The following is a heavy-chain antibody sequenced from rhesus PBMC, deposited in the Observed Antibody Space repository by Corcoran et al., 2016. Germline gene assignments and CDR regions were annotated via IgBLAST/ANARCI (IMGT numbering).Heavy chain of an antibody. Sequence: QVQLQESGPGLVKPSEILSLTCAVSGASISSYWWNWIRQPPGKGLEWIGEIDGNTGRTNYNPSLKSRVTISKDASKNQFSLKLTSVTAADTAVYYCARDSLENSRDYWGQGVLVTVSS. CDR3: ARDSLENSRDY. J-gene: IGHJ4*01. CDR1: GASISSYW. CDR2: IDGNTGRT. V-gene: IGHV4-80*01. D-gene: IGHD1-1*01.